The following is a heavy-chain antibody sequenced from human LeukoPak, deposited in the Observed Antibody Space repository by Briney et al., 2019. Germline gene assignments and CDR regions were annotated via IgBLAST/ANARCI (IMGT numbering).Heavy chain of an antibody. CDR2: ISAYNDNT. V-gene: IGHV1-18*01. D-gene: IGHD3-9*01. CDR1: GYTFTSYG. CDR3: ARDMRLRYFDWLLSDDFDY. Sequence: ASVKVSCKASGYTFTSYGISWVRQAPGQGLEWMGWISAYNDNTNYAQNLQGRVTMTTDTSTSTAYMELRSLRSDDTAVYYCARDMRLRYFDWLLSDDFDYWGQGTLVTVSS. J-gene: IGHJ4*02.